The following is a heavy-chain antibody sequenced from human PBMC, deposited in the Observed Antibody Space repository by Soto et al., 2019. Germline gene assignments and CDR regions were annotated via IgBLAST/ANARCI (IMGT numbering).Heavy chain of an antibody. Sequence: GGSLRLSCAASGFTFSSYAMSWVRQAPGKGLEWVSAISGSGGSTYYADSVKGRFTIPRDNSKNTLYLQMNSLRAEDTAVYYCAKDSSVLLWFGELKPYYMDVWGKGTTVTVSS. CDR1: GFTFSSYA. CDR2: ISGSGGST. J-gene: IGHJ6*03. CDR3: AKDSSVLLWFGELKPYYMDV. V-gene: IGHV3-23*01. D-gene: IGHD3-10*01.